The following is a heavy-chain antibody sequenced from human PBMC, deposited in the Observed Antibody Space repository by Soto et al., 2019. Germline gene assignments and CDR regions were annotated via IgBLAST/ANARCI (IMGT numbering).Heavy chain of an antibody. J-gene: IGHJ5*02. V-gene: IGHV5-51*01. CDR3: ARQSSYSTSSFDP. D-gene: IGHD2-2*01. CDR1: GYSFSNFW. Sequence: PGESLKISCKGSGYSFSNFWIGWVRQMPGKGLEWMGIIYPGDSDTRYSPSLKGQVTMSADSSISTAYLQWSSLKASDSAMYYCARQSSYSTSSFDPWGQGTLVTVSS. CDR2: IYPGDSDT.